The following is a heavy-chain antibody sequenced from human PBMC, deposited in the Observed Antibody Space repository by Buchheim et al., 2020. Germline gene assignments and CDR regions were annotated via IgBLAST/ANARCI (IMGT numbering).Heavy chain of an antibody. CDR2: INAGNGNT. Sequence: QVQFVRSGAEVKKPGASVKISCKASGYIFDKYVMHWVRQAPGQRPEWMGSINAGNGNTKYSQKFQGGVTITKDTSANTAYMDLRRLRFNDTAVYYCARDGNWNNWFDSWGPGTL. D-gene: IGHD1-1*01. CDR3: ARDGNWNNWFDS. J-gene: IGHJ5*01. V-gene: IGHV1-3*01. CDR1: GYIFDKYV.